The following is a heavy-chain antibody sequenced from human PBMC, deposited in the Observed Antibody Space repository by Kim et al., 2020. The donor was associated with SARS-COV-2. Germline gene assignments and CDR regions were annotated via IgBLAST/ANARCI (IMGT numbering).Heavy chain of an antibody. CDR1: GFTFSSYA. J-gene: IGHJ3*02. V-gene: IGHV3-30-3*01. Sequence: GGSLRLSCAASGFTFSSYAMHWVRQAPGKGLEWVAVISYDGSNKYYADSVKGRFTISRDNSKNTLYLQMNSLRAEDTAVYYCARDALMSAAGSLRAFDIWGQGTMVTVSS. D-gene: IGHD6-13*01. CDR2: ISYDGSNK. CDR3: ARDALMSAAGSLRAFDI.